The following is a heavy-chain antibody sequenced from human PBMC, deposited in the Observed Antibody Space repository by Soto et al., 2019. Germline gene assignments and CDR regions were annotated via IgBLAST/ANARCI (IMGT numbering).Heavy chain of an antibody. V-gene: IGHV4-39*01. CDR3: ARPSVAGALRDKGFDQ. D-gene: IGHD6-19*01. CDR2: IYYTGST. CDR1: GGSISSSSSY. Sequence: SETLSLTCSVSGGSISSSSSYWGWIRQPPGKGLEWIGSIYYTGSTYYNPSLKSRVTISVDTTKIQFSLKLSSVTAADTAVYYCARPSVAGALRDKGFDQWGQGTLVTVSS. J-gene: IGHJ4*02.